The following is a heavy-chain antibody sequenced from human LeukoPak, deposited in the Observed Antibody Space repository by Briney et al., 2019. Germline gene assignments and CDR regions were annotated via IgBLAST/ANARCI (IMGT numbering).Heavy chain of an antibody. D-gene: IGHD3-3*01. CDR3: ARTDSHYYFDY. V-gene: IGHV4-30-4*08. Sequence: SQTLSLTRTVSGGSISSGDYYWSWIRQPPGKGLEWIGHIYYSGSTYYNPSLKSRVTISVDTSKNQFSLKLSSVTAADTAVYYCARTDSHYYFDYWGQGTLVTVSS. J-gene: IGHJ4*02. CDR2: IYYSGST. CDR1: GGSISSGDYY.